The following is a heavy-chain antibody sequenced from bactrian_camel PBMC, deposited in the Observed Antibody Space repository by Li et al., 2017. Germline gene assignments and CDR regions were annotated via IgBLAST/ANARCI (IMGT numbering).Heavy chain of an antibody. D-gene: IGHD7*01. J-gene: IGHJ4*01. CDR1: GLTFGNYW. CDR3: AAQSGTYCVRRIDRIYEYNN. V-gene: IGHV3S6*01. CDR2: MVRDESGT. Sequence: HVQLVESGGGLVQPGGSLRLFCGVSGLTFGNYWTRWVRQAPGKGLEWVSSMVRDESGTYYAPSVKGRFTISHDFRKNTVYLEMNSLKPEDSGIYTCAAQSGTYCVRRIDRIYEYNNRGQGTQVTVS.